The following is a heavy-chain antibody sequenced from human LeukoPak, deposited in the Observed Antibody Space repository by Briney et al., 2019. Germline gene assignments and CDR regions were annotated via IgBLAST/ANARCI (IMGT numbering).Heavy chain of an antibody. D-gene: IGHD6-13*01. V-gene: IGHV3-11*04. J-gene: IGHJ6*03. CDR2: ISSSGSTI. Sequence: GGSLRLSCAASGFTFSDYYMSWIRQAPGKGLEWVSYISSSGSTIYYADSVKGRFTISRDNSKNPLYLQMNSLRAEDTAVYYCAKGGAKSSSWLHPLNYYYYYYMDVWGKGTTVTISS. CDR3: AKGGAKSSSWLHPLNYYYYYYMDV. CDR1: GFTFSDYY.